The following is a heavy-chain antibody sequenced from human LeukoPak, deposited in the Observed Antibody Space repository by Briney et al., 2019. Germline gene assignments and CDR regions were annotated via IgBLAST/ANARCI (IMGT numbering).Heavy chain of an antibody. J-gene: IGHJ4*02. CDR2: INPYSGGT. Sequence: GASVKVSCKASGYTFTGYYMHWVRQAPGQGLEWMGWINPYSGGTNYAQKFQGRVTITRDTSISTAYMELSRLRSDDTAVYYCARDGGDSSGWYERFDYRGQGTLVTVSS. CDR1: GYTFTGYY. CDR3: ARDGGDSSGWYERFDY. D-gene: IGHD6-19*01. V-gene: IGHV1-2*02.